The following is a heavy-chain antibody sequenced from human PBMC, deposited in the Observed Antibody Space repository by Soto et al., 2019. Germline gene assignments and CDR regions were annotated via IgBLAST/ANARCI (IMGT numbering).Heavy chain of an antibody. CDR3: ARGVLVPAAIVYYYGMDV. CDR1: GFTFSSYA. Sequence: QVQLVESGGGVVQPGRSLRLSCAASGFTFSSYAMHWVRQAPGKGLEWVAVISYDGSNKYYADSVKGRFTISRDNSKNTRYLQMNSLRAEDTAVYYCARGVLVPAAIVYYYGMDVWGQGTTVTVSS. D-gene: IGHD2-2*02. V-gene: IGHV3-30-3*01. J-gene: IGHJ6*02. CDR2: ISYDGSNK.